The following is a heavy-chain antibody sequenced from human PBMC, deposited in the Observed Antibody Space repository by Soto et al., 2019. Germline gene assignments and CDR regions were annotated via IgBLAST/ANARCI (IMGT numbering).Heavy chain of an antibody. V-gene: IGHV1-46*01. J-gene: IGHJ6*02. Sequence: GASVKVSCKASGYTFTSYYMHWVRQAPGQGLEWMGIINPSGGSTSYAQKFQGRVTMTRDTSTSTVYMELSSLRSEDTAVYYCAEKRYCSGGSCYPSDYYGMDVWAQGTTVTVSS. D-gene: IGHD2-15*01. CDR2: INPSGGST. CDR3: AEKRYCSGGSCYPSDYYGMDV. CDR1: GYTFTSYY.